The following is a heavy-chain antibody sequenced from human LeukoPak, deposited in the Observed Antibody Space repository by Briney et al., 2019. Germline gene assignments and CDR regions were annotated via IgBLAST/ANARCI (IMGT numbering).Heavy chain of an antibody. CDR3: AKDRSRSGWENRWGYYFDY. V-gene: IGHV3-30*18. CDR2: LSDDGSNK. D-gene: IGHD6-19*01. Sequence: SGRSLRLSCAVSGFTFSTYGIHWVRQAPGKGLEWVASLSDDGSNKKFADSVKGRFSLSRDYPKNTLYLQMDSLRPEDTAVYYCAKDRSRSGWENRWGYYFDYWGQGILVIVSS. CDR1: GFTFSTYG. J-gene: IGHJ4*02.